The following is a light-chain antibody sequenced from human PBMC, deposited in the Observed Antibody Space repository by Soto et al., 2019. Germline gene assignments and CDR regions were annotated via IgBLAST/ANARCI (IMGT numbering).Light chain of an antibody. Sequence: DIQTTQSPSSLSAYVGDRVTITCQASQDIGNFLTWYQQKPGRAPVLLIYDAANLATGVPPRFSGSGSGRDFTLTISSLQPEDIAAYYCQQYDRLPITFGQGTRLEIK. CDR2: DAA. CDR3: QQYDRLPIT. CDR1: QDIGNF. V-gene: IGKV1-33*01. J-gene: IGKJ5*01.